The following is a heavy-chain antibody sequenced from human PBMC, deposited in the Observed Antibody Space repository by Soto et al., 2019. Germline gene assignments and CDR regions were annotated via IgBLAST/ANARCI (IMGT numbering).Heavy chain of an antibody. V-gene: IGHV1-2*02. D-gene: IGHD6-13*01. CDR2: INPNSGGT. Sequence: GASVKVSCKASGYTFTGYYLHWVRQAPGQGLEWMGWINPNSGGTNYAQKFQGRVTMTRDTSISTAYMELSRPRSDDTAVYYCARGRTGTTSYFDYWGQGNLVTVSS. CDR1: GYTFTGYY. CDR3: ARGRTGTTSYFDY. J-gene: IGHJ4*02.